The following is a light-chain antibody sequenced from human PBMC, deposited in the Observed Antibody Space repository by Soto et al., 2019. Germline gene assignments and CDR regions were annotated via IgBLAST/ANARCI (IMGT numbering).Light chain of an antibody. CDR3: QQYDAFSRT. V-gene: IGKV1-5*01. J-gene: IGKJ1*01. CDR1: QSVSVW. CDR2: DAF. Sequence: DIQMTQSPSTLSASVGDRVSISCRASQSVSVWVAWYQQKPGTAPKLLIYDAFTVDTGVPSRFSGSGCGTEYTLTISSLQPEDFATYYCQQYDAFSRTFGQGTKVEVK.